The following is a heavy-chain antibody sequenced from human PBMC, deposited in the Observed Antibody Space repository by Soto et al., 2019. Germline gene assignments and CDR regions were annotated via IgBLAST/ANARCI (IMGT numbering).Heavy chain of an antibody. D-gene: IGHD3-10*01. CDR1: GFTFSSYA. Sequence: GGSLRLSCAASGFTFSSYAMSWVRQAPGKGLEWVSAISGSGGSTYYADSVKGRFTISRDNSKNTLYPQMNSLRAEDTAVYYCAKHYYGSGSYRTALDYWGQGTLVTVSS. CDR3: AKHYYGSGSYRTALDY. V-gene: IGHV3-23*01. CDR2: ISGSGGST. J-gene: IGHJ4*02.